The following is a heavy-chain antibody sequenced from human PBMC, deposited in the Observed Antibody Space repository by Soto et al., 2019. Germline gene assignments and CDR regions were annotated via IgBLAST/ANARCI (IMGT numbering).Heavy chain of an antibody. CDR2: INPSDRNT. J-gene: IGHJ5*02. D-gene: IGHD1-26*01. V-gene: IGHV1-46*01. CDR1: GYTFTSYY. CDR3: ARVVGALGHWFDP. Sequence: ASVKVSCKASGYTFTSYYMHWVRQAPGQGLEWMGVINPSDRNTNYAQKLQGRVTMTTDTSTSTAYMELRSLRSDDTAVYYCARVVGALGHWFDPWGQGTLVTVSS.